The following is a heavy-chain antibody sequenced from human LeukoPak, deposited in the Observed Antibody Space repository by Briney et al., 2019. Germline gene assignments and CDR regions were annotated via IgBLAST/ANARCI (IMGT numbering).Heavy chain of an antibody. V-gene: IGHV3-7*01. CDR2: IKQDGSEK. CDR1: GFTFSSYW. J-gene: IGHJ4*02. Sequence: GGSLRLSCAAPGFTFSSYWMSWVRQAPGKGLEWVANIKQDGSEKNYVDSMKGRFTISRDNAKNSLDLQMNSLRGEDTAVYYCARAGGYASSWAYWGQGTLVTVSS. D-gene: IGHD5-12*01. CDR3: ARAGGYASSWAY.